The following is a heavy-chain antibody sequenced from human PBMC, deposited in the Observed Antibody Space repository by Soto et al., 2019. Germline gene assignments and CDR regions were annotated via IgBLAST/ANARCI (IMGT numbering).Heavy chain of an antibody. CDR3: ARGPPARYCSSTSCYAYYYYGMDV. CDR2: IIPIFGTA. CDR1: GGTFSSYA. J-gene: IGHJ6*02. Sequence: SVKVSCKASGGTFSSYAISWVRQAPGQGLEWMGGIIPIFGTANYAQKFQGRVTITADESTSTAYMELSSLRSEDTAVYYCARGPPARYCSSTSCYAYYYYGMDVWGQGTTVTVSS. V-gene: IGHV1-69*13. D-gene: IGHD2-2*01.